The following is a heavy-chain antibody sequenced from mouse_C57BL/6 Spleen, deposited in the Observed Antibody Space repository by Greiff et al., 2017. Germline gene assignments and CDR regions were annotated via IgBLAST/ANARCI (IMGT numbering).Heavy chain of an antibody. V-gene: IGHV5-17*01. CDR2: ISSGSSTI. CDR1: GFTFSDYG. CDR3: ARGGTTVVATDYFDY. Sequence: EVQLVESGGGLVKPGGSVKLSCAASGFTFSDYGMHWVRQAPEQGLEWVAYISSGSSTIYYAETVKGRFTISRDNAKNTLFLQMTSLRSEDTAMYYGARGGTTVVATDYFDYWGQGTTLTVSS. J-gene: IGHJ2*01. D-gene: IGHD1-1*01.